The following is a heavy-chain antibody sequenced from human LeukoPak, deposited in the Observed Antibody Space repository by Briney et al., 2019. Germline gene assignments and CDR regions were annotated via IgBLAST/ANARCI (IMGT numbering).Heavy chain of an antibody. Sequence: SETLSLTCTVSGGSLSSYYWSWIRQPPGKGLERIGYIYYSGSTNYNPSLTRRATISVDTSKNQFSLKLSSVTAADTAVYYCARHLFCSSTSCYFAVDIWGQGTMVTVSS. CDR3: ARHLFCSSTSCYFAVDI. V-gene: IGHV4-59*08. CDR1: GGSLSSYY. J-gene: IGHJ3*02. D-gene: IGHD2-2*01. CDR2: IYYSGST.